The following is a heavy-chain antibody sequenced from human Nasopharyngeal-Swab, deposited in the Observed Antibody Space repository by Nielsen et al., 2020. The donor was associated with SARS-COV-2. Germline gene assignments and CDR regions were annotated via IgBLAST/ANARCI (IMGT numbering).Heavy chain of an antibody. J-gene: IGHJ6*02. D-gene: IGHD3-22*01. CDR2: ISGSGGIS. CDR1: RFTFSTYA. V-gene: IGHV3-23*01. CDR3: AKEDDSSGGGMDV. Sequence: GGSLRLSCAASRFTFSTYAMTWVRQAPGKGLEWVSVISGSGGISHYADSVKGRSTISRDNSKNTMYLEMNSLRVEDTAVYYCAKEDDSSGGGMDVWGQGTTVSVSS.